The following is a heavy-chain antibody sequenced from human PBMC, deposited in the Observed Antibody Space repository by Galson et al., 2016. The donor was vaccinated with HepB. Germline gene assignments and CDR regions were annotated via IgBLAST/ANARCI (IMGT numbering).Heavy chain of an antibody. J-gene: IGHJ4*02. CDR3: VRDLEHN. Sequence: SLRLSCAASGFTFSSYPMHWVRQAPGKGLEWVTVISHDGTNEYYADSVKGRFTISRDNSRNTLYLQMSSLRAEDTAVYFCVRDLEHNWGQGTLVTVSS. CDR1: GFTFSSYP. V-gene: IGHV3-30*04. CDR2: ISHDGTNE.